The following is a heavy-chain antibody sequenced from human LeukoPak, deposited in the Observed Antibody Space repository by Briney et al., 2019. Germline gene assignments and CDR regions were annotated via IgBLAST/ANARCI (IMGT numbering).Heavy chain of an antibody. CDR1: GFTFSSYA. J-gene: IGHJ6*02. V-gene: IGHV3-64D*09. CDR2: ISSNGGST. Sequence: GGSLRLSCSASGFTFSSYAMHWVRQAPGKGLEYVSAISSNGGSTYYADSVKGRFTISRDNSKNTLYLQMSSLRAEDTAVYYCVKGYVVVAPAAIDYYYYGMDVWGQGTTVTVSS. CDR3: VKGYVVVAPAAIDYYYYGMDV. D-gene: IGHD2-2*02.